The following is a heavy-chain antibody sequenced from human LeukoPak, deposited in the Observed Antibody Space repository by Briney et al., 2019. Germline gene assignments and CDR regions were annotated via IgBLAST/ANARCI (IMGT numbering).Heavy chain of an antibody. Sequence: GSSVKVSCRASGGTFSSYAISWVRQAPGQGLEWMGRIIPILGIANYAQKFQGRVTITADKSTSTAYMELSSLRSEDTAVYYCARAGEMVRGALLRVWGQGTTVTVSS. V-gene: IGHV1-69*04. J-gene: IGHJ6*02. CDR3: ARAGEMVRGALLRV. D-gene: IGHD3-10*01. CDR2: IIPILGIA. CDR1: GGTFSSYA.